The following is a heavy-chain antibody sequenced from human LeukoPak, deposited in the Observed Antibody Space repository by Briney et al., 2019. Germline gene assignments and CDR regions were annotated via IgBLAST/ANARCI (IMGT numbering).Heavy chain of an antibody. CDR3: AIPSARVSISDIVVVVAAKVPRYFDL. CDR1: GGTFSSYA. D-gene: IGHD2-15*01. Sequence: SVKVSCKASGGTFSSYAISWVRQAPGHGLEWMGGIIPIFGTANYAQKFQGRVTITADESTSTAYMELSSLRSEDTAVYYCAIPSARVSISDIVVVVAAKVPRYFDLWGRGTLVTVSS. V-gene: IGHV1-69*01. J-gene: IGHJ2*01. CDR2: IIPIFGTA.